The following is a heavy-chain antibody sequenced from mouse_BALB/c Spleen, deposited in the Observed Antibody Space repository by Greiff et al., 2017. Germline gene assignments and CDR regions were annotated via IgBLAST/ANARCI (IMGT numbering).Heavy chain of an antibody. D-gene: IGHD2-2*01. CDR3: AKVYGYDVDFDY. CDR1: GYTFTSYT. V-gene: IGHV1-4*02. J-gene: IGHJ2*01. Sequence: VQVVESAADLARPGASVKMSCKASGYTFTSYTMHWVKQGPGQGLEWIGYINPSSGYTEYNQKFKDKTTLTADKSSSTAYMQLSSLTAEDSAVYYCAKVYGYDVDFDYWGQGTTLTVSS. CDR2: INPSSGYT.